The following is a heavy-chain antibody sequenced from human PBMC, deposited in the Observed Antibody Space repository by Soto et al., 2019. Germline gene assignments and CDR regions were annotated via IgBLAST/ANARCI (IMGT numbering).Heavy chain of an antibody. CDR1: GGSISSSSYY. Sequence: QLQLQESGPGLVKPSETLSLTCTVSGGSISSSSYYWGWIRQPPGKGLEWIGSIYYSGSTYYNPSRRSRFTISVDTSKIQFSLKLSSVTAADTAVYYCARHLLEWVVAATPSWFDPWGQGTLVTVSS. D-gene: IGHD2-15*01. CDR3: ARHLLEWVVAATPSWFDP. V-gene: IGHV4-39*01. J-gene: IGHJ5*02. CDR2: IYYSGST.